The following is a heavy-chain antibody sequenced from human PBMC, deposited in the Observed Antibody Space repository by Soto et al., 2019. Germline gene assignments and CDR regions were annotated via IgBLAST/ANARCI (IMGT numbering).Heavy chain of an antibody. CDR2: ISYDGSSK. D-gene: IGHD3-22*01. Sequence: QVQLVESGGGVVQPGRSLRLSCAASGFTFSSHAMHWVRQAPGKGLEWVALISYDGSSKYYADSVRGRFTISRDNSKNTLYLQMNSLRTEDTAIYYCASVFITLIALNWLDPWGQGTLVSVSS. CDR3: ASVFITLIALNWLDP. V-gene: IGHV3-30-3*01. CDR1: GFTFSSHA. J-gene: IGHJ5*02.